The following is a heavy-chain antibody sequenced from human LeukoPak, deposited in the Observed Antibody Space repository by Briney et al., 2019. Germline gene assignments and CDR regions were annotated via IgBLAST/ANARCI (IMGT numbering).Heavy chain of an antibody. Sequence: GASVKVSCKASGYTFTGYYMHWVRQAPRQGLEWLGIINPSGGDTKYAQKFQGRVTLTRDKSTSTVYMELSSLTSDDTAVYYCARTYCAEDCSIRYFDYWGQGTLVTVSS. CDR3: ARTYCAEDCSIRYFDY. D-gene: IGHD2-21*02. CDR1: GYTFTGYY. J-gene: IGHJ4*02. CDR2: INPSGGDT. V-gene: IGHV1-46*01.